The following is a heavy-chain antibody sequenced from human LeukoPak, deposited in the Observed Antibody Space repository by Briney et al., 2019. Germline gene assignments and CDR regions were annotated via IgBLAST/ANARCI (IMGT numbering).Heavy chain of an antibody. J-gene: IGHJ4*02. V-gene: IGHV3-53*01. Sequence: GGSLRLSCAVSGFSITYNYMSWVRQDPGKGLEWVSLIYSAGDSYYADSVKGRFIISKDNSKNTVYLQMNSLRPEDTAVYYCASHYCSAGSCYFDDWGQGTLVTVSS. CDR1: GFSITYNY. D-gene: IGHD2-8*02. CDR3: ASHYCSAGSCYFDD. CDR2: IYSAGDS.